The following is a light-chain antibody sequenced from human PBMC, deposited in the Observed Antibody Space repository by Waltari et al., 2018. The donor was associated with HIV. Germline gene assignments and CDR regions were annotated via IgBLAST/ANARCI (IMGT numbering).Light chain of an antibody. Sequence: QSVLTQPPSASGTPGQRVTIPCSASRSHIRSTYVYWYQQLPGTTPKLLIYRNNQRPSGVPDRISGSKSATSASLAISGLRSEDEADFSCAACDDSLSGQVFGPGTKVTVL. CDR1: RSHIRSTY. CDR3: AACDDSLSGQV. J-gene: IGLJ1*01. V-gene: IGLV1-47*01. CDR2: RNN.